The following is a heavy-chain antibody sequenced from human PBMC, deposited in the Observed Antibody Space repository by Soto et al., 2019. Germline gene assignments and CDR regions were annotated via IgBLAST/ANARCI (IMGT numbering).Heavy chain of an antibody. J-gene: IGHJ6*02. CDR3: AMRFDLQSAMDV. V-gene: IGHV3-48*02. CDR1: GFTLSTYS. D-gene: IGHD3-10*01. CDR2: ISGSSNTI. Sequence: EVQLVESGGGLIQRGGSLRLSCAASGFTLSTYSLNWVRQAPRKGLEWLSYISGSSNTIYYADSVKGRFTISRDNAKNSLYLQMNSLRDQDTALYFCAMRFDLQSAMDVWRQGTTVTVSS.